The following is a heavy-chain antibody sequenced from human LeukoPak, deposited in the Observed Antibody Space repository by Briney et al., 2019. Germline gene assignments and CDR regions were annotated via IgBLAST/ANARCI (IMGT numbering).Heavy chain of an antibody. CDR2: ISTTGNNI. V-gene: IGHV3-48*01. Sequence: GGSLRLSCAASGFTFSSHSINWVRQAPGKGLEWVSYISTTGNNIYYADSVRGRFTISRDNAKNSLYLQMNNLRAEDTAVYYCARGRSGFYFDYWGQGTLVTVSS. D-gene: IGHD3-3*01. CDR1: GFTFSSHS. CDR3: ARGRSGFYFDY. J-gene: IGHJ4*02.